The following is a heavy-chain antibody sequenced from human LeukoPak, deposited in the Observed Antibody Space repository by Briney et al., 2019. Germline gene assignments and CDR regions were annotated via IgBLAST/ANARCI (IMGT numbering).Heavy chain of an antibody. Sequence: SETLSLTCTVSGGSISSYYWSWIRQPPGKGLEWIGYIYYSGSTNYNPSLKSRVTISVDTSKNQFSLKLSSVTAADTAVYYCARADYYGSGSYYNYYYYYMDVWGKGTTVTVSS. J-gene: IGHJ6*03. CDR2: IYYSGST. CDR3: ARADYYGSGSYYNYYYYYMDV. V-gene: IGHV4-59*01. D-gene: IGHD3-10*01. CDR1: GGSISSYY.